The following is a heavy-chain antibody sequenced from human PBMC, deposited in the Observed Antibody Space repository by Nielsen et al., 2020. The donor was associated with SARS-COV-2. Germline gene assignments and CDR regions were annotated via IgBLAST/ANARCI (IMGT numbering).Heavy chain of an antibody. D-gene: IGHD1-1*01. CDR3: ARGLLEYYYYMDV. CDR1: GGSISSGGYY. Sequence: SETLSLTCTVSGGSISSGGYYWSWIRQHPGKGLEWIGYIYYSGSTYYNPSLKSLVTISVDASKNQFSLKLSSVTAADTAVYYCARGLLEYYYYMDVWGKGTTVTVSS. V-gene: IGHV4-31*01. J-gene: IGHJ6*03. CDR2: IYYSGST.